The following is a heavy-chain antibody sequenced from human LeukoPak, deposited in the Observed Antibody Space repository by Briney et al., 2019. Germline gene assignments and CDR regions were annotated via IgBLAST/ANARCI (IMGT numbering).Heavy chain of an antibody. CDR2: IYSGGST. CDR3: ARDGTTYYYGSGHHFDY. D-gene: IGHD3-10*01. V-gene: IGHV3-66*01. CDR1: GFTVSSNY. J-gene: IGHJ4*02. Sequence: GGSLRLSCAASGFTVSSNYMSWVRQAPGKGLGWVSVIYSGGSTYYADSVKGRFTISRDNSKNTLYLQMNSLRAEDTAVYYCARDGTTYYYGSGHHFDYWGQGTLVTVSS.